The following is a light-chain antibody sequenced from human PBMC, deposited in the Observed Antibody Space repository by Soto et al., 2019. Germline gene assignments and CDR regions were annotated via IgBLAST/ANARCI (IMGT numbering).Light chain of an antibody. CDR3: QQYSSSPSIT. CDR1: QSVSSGY. CDR2: GAS. V-gene: IGKV3-20*01. J-gene: IGKJ5*01. Sequence: EIVLTQSPGTLSLTTGERATLSCRASQSVSSGYLAWYQQKPGQAPRLLIYGASTRATGIPDRFSGSGSGADFTLTISRLEPEDFAVYYCQQYSSSPSITFGQGTRLEI.